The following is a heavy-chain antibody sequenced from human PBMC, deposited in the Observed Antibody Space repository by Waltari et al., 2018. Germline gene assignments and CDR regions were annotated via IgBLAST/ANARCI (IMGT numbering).Heavy chain of an antibody. J-gene: IGHJ4*02. CDR3: VKYSGFDYFFDY. Sequence: QMQLVESGGGVVQPGRSLRLSCAASGFSFSNCNMHWVRQDPGQGLEWVAGISNDGSNKDYADSVKSRFTVSRENSKNTLYLQINSLRDDDTAVYYCVKYSGFDYFFDYWGQGTLVTVSS. CDR1: GFSFSNCN. D-gene: IGHD5-12*01. V-gene: IGHV3-30*18. CDR2: ISNDGSNK.